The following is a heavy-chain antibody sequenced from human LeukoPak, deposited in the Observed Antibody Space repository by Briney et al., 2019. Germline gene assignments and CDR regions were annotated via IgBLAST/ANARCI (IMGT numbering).Heavy chain of an antibody. V-gene: IGHV4-34*01. CDR2: INHSGST. J-gene: IGHJ4*02. CDR1: GGSFSGYY. D-gene: IGHD2-2*02. CDR3: ATHSLAASYCSSTSCYTYFDY. Sequence: SETLSLTRAVYGGSFSGYYWSWIRQPPGKGLEWIGEINHSGSTNYNPSLKSRVTISVDTSKNQFSLKLSSVTAADTAVYYCATHSLAASYCSSTSCYTYFDYWGQGTLVTVSS.